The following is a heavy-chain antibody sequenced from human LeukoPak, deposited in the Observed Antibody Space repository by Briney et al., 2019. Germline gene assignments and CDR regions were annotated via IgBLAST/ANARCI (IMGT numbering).Heavy chain of an antibody. CDR2: IYHSGST. CDR1: GYSISSGYY. J-gene: IGHJ4*02. V-gene: IGHV4-38-2*02. D-gene: IGHD6-19*01. CDR3: ARVNAVAGHNFDY. Sequence: SETLSLTCIVSGYSISSGYYWGWIRQPPGKGLEWIGSIYHSGSTYYNPSLKSRVTISVDTSKNQFSLKLSSVTAADTAVYYCARVNAVAGHNFDYWGQGTLVTVSP.